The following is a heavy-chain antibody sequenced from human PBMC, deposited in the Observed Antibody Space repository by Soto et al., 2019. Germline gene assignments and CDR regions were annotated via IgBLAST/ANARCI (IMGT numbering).Heavy chain of an antibody. J-gene: IGHJ4*02. CDR3: ATGSRPLSGQVGGTPPNLQS. Sequence: PGGSPKLSCAACTLTFSHAWMAGVRQAPGKGLEWVGHIKSRFDGGTTDYSAPVNGRFTFSRDDSKNMLYLQMNSLKTEDTAVYYCATGSRPLSGQVGGTPPNLQSWGQGTLVTVSS. D-gene: IGHD1-26*01. V-gene: IGHV3-15*07. CDR1: TLTFSHAW. CDR2: IKSRFDGGTT.